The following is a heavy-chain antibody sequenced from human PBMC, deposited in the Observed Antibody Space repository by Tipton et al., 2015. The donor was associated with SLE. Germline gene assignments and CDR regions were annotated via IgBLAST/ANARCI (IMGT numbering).Heavy chain of an antibody. CDR2: TYYSGSP. Sequence: TLSLTCTVSSGSVSSGAYYWSWIRQHPGKGLEWIGYTYYSGSPYYNPSLKSRVTISVDTSKNQFSLSLSSMTAADTAVYYCARDGYSSGWEGDFDYWGQGALVTVSS. CDR3: ARDGYSSGWEGDFDY. J-gene: IGHJ4*02. CDR1: SGSVSSGAYY. V-gene: IGHV4-30-4*01. D-gene: IGHD6-19*01.